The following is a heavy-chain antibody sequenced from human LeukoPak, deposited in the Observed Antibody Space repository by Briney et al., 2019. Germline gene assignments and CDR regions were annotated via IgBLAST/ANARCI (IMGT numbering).Heavy chain of an antibody. Sequence: ASVKVSCKASGYTFTGYYMHWVRQAPGQGLEWMGWINPNSGGTNYAQKFQGRVTMTRDTSISTAYMELSRLRSDDTAVYYCARVPTTNRIAAAGTGFAYFDYWGQGTLVTVFS. CDR3: ARVPTTNRIAAAGTGFAYFDY. D-gene: IGHD6-13*01. J-gene: IGHJ4*02. CDR1: GYTFTGYY. V-gene: IGHV1-2*02. CDR2: INPNSGGT.